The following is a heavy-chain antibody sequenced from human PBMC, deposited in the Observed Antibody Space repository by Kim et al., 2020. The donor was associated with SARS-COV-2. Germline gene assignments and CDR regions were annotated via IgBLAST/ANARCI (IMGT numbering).Heavy chain of an antibody. CDR2: ISSSGSTI. CDR1: GFTFSSYE. J-gene: IGHJ4*02. Sequence: GGSLRLSCAASGFTFSSYEMNWVRQAPGKGLEWVSYISSSGSTIYYADSVKGRFTISRDNAKNSLYLQMNSLRAEDTAVYYCARDHCSSTSCYGLAFDYWGQGTLVTVSS. V-gene: IGHV3-48*03. D-gene: IGHD2-2*01. CDR3: ARDHCSSTSCYGLAFDY.